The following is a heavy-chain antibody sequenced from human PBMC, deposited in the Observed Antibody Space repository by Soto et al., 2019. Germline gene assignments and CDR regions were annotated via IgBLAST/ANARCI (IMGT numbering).Heavy chain of an antibody. V-gene: IGHV3-7*01. Sequence: EVQLVQSGGDLVQPGGSLRLSCVASGFTFSTYWMTWVRQAPGMGLEWLAGIKEDASEELYVDSVKGRFSVSRDNAKNSLYLQLNSLSAEDTAVYYCATAISSTFSNFDYWGQGSLVTVSS. CDR2: IKEDASEE. CDR3: ATAISSTFSNFDY. J-gene: IGHJ4*02. D-gene: IGHD2-2*01. CDR1: GFTFSTYW.